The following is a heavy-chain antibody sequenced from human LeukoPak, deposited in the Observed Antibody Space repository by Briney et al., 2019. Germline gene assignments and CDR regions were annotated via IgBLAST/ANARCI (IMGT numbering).Heavy chain of an antibody. D-gene: IGHD6-19*01. V-gene: IGHV4-59*01. CDR1: GGSISSYY. J-gene: IGHJ4*02. CDR3: ASGWYARYSFDY. CDR2: IYYSGST. Sequence: SETLSLTCTVSGGSISSYYWSWIRQPPGKGLEWIGYIYYSGSTNYNPSLKSRVTISVDTSKNQFSLKLSSVTAADTAVYYCASGWYARYSFDYWGQGTLVTVSS.